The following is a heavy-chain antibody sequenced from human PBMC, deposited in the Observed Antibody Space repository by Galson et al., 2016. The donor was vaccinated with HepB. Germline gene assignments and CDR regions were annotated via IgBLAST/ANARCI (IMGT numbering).Heavy chain of an antibody. V-gene: IGHV1-46*01. CDR3: ARDRLVPYGMDV. Sequence: SVKVSCKASGYTFTNYYMHWVRQAPGQGLDWMGIINPSGDSARNAQKVQGRVTMTRDTSTSTVYMELSSLRSEDTAVYFCARDRLVPYGMDVWGQGTTVTVSS. J-gene: IGHJ6*02. CDR2: INPSGDSA. CDR1: GYTFTNYY. D-gene: IGHD2-8*02.